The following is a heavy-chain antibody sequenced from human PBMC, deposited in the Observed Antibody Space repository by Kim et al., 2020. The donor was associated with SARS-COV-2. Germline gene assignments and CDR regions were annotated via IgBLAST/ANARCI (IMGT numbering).Heavy chain of an antibody. V-gene: IGHV3-13*01. D-gene: IGHD3-10*01. Sequence: GGSLRLSCAASGFNFGGHDMHWVRQGTGKGLEWVSAIGTAGDTFYEDSVKGRFIISRENGKNSLYLQMDSLRAGDTAVYYCARGIHLWFEVDVWGQGTTVTVSS. J-gene: IGHJ6*02. CDR1: GFNFGGHD. CDR2: IGTAGDT. CDR3: ARGIHLWFEVDV.